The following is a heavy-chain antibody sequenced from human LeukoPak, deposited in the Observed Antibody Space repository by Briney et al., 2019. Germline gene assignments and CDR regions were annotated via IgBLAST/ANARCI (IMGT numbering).Heavy chain of an antibody. CDR2: ISYTGST. CDR1: GGSFSSTSSY. J-gene: IGHJ6*03. Sequence: SETLSLTCTASGGSFSSTSSYWVWVRQPPGKGVEWIGSISYTGSTYNNLSLKSRVAISIDTSKKQFSLKLSSVNAADSAVNSSSRGYCSDSCSGVSYIDLWAKGTTVTVSS. CDR3: SRGYCSDSCSGVSYIDL. D-gene: IGHD2-15*01. V-gene: IGHV4-39*01.